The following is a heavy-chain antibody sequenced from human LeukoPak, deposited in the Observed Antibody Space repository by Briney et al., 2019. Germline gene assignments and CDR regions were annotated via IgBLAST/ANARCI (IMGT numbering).Heavy chain of an antibody. CDR2: INAGNGNT. J-gene: IGHJ4*02. V-gene: IGHV1-3*01. CDR1: GYTFTTYA. Sequence: ASVKVSCKASGYTFTTYAMHWVRQAPGQRLEWVGWINAGNGNTKYSQKFQGRVTITRDTSASTAYMELSSLRSEDTAVYYCARVSYYYDSSGYYYDYFDSWGQGTLVTVSS. CDR3: ARVSYYYDSSGYYYDYFDS. D-gene: IGHD3-22*01.